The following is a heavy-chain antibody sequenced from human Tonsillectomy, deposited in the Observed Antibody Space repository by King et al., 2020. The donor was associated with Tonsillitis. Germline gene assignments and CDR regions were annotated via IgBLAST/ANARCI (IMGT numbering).Heavy chain of an antibody. Sequence: VQLVESGGGVVQPGRSLRLSLAASGFTFSSYSIHWVRQARGRRLEWVAAISFDGINKDYADSVKGRLTCSRDNSKNTLYLQMNSLRAEDTAVYYCARRDGALDYYYYGMDVWGQGTTVTVSS. D-gene: IGHD4-17*01. CDR1: GFTFSSYS. CDR3: ARRDGALDYYYYGMDV. V-gene: IGHV3-30-3*01. J-gene: IGHJ6*02. CDR2: ISFDGINK.